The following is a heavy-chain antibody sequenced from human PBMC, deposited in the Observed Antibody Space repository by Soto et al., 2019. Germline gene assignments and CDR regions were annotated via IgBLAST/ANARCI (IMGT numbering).Heavy chain of an antibody. J-gene: IGHJ4*02. CDR1: GFSLSTSGVG. V-gene: IGHV2-5*02. D-gene: IGHD2-8*01. CDR2: IYWDDDK. CDR3: AHRPNELYYFDY. Sequence: SGPTLVNPTQTLTLTCTFSGFSLSTSGVGVGWIRQPPGKALEWLALIYWDDDKRYSPSLKSRLTITKDTSKNQVVLTMTNMDPVDTATYYCAHRPNELYYFDYWGQGTLVTVSS.